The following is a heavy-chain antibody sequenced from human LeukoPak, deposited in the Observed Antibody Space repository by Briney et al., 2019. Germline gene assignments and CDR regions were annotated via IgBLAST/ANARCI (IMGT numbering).Heavy chain of an antibody. CDR2: INHSGST. Sequence: KPSETLSLTCAVYGGSFSGYYWSWIRQPPGEGLEWIGEINHSGSTNYNPSLKSRVTISVDTSKNQFSLKLSSVTAADTAVYYCARGQLLRYFDWLRYGMDVWGKGTTVTVSS. V-gene: IGHV4-34*01. J-gene: IGHJ6*04. CDR3: ARGQLLRYFDWLRYGMDV. CDR1: GGSFSGYY. D-gene: IGHD3-9*01.